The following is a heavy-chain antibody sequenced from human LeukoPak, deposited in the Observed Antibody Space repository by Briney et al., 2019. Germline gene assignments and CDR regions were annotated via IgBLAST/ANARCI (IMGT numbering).Heavy chain of an antibody. D-gene: IGHD2-15*01. CDR1: GFTFSNYG. J-gene: IGHJ3*02. V-gene: IGHV3-30*18. CDR2: ISYDGSNK. Sequence: GRSLRLSCAASGFTFSNYGMHWVRQAPGKGLEWVAVISYDGSNKYYADSVKGRFTISRDNSMNTLYLQMNSLRAEDTAVYYCAKDLRTFRYCSGGSCYIDAFDIWGQGTMVTVSS. CDR3: AKDLRTFRYCSGGSCYIDAFDI.